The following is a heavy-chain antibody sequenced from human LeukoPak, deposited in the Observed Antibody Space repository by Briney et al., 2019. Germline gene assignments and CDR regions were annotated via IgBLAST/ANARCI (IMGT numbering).Heavy chain of an antibody. D-gene: IGHD5-12*01. CDR1: GFIFSNYW. Sequence: SGGSLRLSCTASGFIFSNYWMTWVRQAPGKGLEWVAQINQDGSKEYYIDFVKARFSISRDNARNSLSLQMNSLRAEDTAVYYCVRDGGVSGYDLLDYWGQGTLVTVSS. CDR2: INQDGSKE. V-gene: IGHV3-7*01. J-gene: IGHJ4*02. CDR3: VRDGGVSGYDLLDY.